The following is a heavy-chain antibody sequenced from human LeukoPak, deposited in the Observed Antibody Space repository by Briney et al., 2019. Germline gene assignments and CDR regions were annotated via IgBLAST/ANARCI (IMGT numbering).Heavy chain of an antibody. CDR3: ARANNSSWHN. CDR2: IKPDGSAE. J-gene: IGHJ4*02. V-gene: IGHV3-7*01. Sequence: TGGSLRLSCATSGFTFSSNWMSWVRHVPGRGLDWVANIKPDGSAEYYAASVKGRFTVCRDNAKNSLYLQMNSLRVEDTAVYYCARANNSSWHNWGQGTLVTVSS. CDR1: GFTFSSNW. D-gene: IGHD6-13*01.